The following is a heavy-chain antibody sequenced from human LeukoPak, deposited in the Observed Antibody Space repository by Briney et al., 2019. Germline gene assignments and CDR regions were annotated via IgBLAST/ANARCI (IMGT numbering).Heavy chain of an antibody. V-gene: IGHV3-7*01. J-gene: IGHJ4*02. D-gene: IGHD4/OR15-4a*01. CDR1: EFTFSSYW. CDR3: ARVFGAGYSDY. Sequence: GGSLRLSCAASEFTFSSYWMSWVRQAPGKGLEWVASIKQDGSEKYYVDSVKGRVTISRDNAKNSLYLQMNSLRAEDTAVYYCARVFGAGYSDYWGQGTLVTVAS. CDR2: IKQDGSEK.